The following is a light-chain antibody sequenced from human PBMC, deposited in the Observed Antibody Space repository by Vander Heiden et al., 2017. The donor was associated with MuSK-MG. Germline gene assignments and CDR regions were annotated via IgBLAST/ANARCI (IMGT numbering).Light chain of an antibody. V-gene: IGLV6-57*01. CDR3: QSYDSSNVV. CDR1: SGSIASNY. J-gene: IGLJ2*01. CDR2: EYN. Sequence: NFMLTQPHSVSESPGQTVTISCTRSSGSIASNYVPWYQQRPGSSPITVIYEYNHSPSGVPDRFSGSIDSSSTSASLTISGLKTEDDAYYYCQSYDSSNVVFGGGTKLTVL.